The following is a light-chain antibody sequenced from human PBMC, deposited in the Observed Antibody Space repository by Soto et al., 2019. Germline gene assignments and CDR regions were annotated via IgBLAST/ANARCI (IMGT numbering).Light chain of an antibody. CDR3: QQYGHSPRT. CDR1: QSVSIN. J-gene: IGKJ1*01. CDR2: GAS. Sequence: EIVMTQSPATLSVSPGERATLSCRASQSVSINLAWYQQKPGQAPRLLIYGASTRATGIPARFSGSGSGTEFTLTINRLEPEDFAVYYCQQYGHSPRTFGQGTKVNIK. V-gene: IGKV3-15*01.